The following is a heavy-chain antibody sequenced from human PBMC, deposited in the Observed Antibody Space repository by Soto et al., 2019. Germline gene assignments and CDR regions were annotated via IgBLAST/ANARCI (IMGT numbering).Heavy chain of an antibody. CDR3: ARVALEDYYDSSGYCDY. CDR2: IYYSGST. J-gene: IGHJ4*02. Sequence: SETLSLTCTVSGGSISSGGYYWSWIRQHPGKGLEWIGYIYYSGSTYYNPSLKSRVTISVDTSKNQFSLKLSSVTAADTAVYYCARVALEDYYDSSGYCDYWGQGTLVTVSS. CDR1: GGSISSGGYY. D-gene: IGHD3-22*01. V-gene: IGHV4-31*03.